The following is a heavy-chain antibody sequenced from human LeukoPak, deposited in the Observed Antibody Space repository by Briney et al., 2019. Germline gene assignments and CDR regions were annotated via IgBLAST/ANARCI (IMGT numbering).Heavy chain of an antibody. CDR3: ARGGFPGYCSGGSCYSDDWFDP. Sequence: GGSLRLSCAASGFTFSDYYMSWLRQAPGKGLEWVSYISSSGSTIYYADSVKGRFTISRDNAKNSLYLQMNSLRAEDTAVYYCARGGFPGYCSGGSCYSDDWFDPWGQGTLVTVSS. D-gene: IGHD2-15*01. CDR1: GFTFSDYY. J-gene: IGHJ5*02. V-gene: IGHV3-11*01. CDR2: ISSSGSTI.